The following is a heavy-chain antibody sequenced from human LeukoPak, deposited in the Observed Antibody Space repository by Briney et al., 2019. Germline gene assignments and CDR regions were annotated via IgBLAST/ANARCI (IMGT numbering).Heavy chain of an antibody. D-gene: IGHD3-22*01. CDR1: GFTLGDYY. CDR3: ARFPSYDSSVY. J-gene: IGHJ4*02. V-gene: IGHV3-11*04. CDR2: ISNNRGSAT. Sequence: GVSLRLSCAASGFTLGDYYMSWIRQAPGKGLEWVSYISNNRGSATFYADSVKGRFTNSRDNAKNSLYLQMNSLRAEDTAVYYCARFPSYDSSVYWGQGTLVTVSS.